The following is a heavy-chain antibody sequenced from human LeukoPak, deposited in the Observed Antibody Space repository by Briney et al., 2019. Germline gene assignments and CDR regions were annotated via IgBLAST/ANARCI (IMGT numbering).Heavy chain of an antibody. Sequence: KRSQTLSLTCALSGDSVSSNSAAWNWIRQSPSRGLEWLVRTYYRSQSCNDYAVSVKIRITINPDTSKNQFSLQLNSVIPEDTAVYYGARTQIESSTWYYDAFDIWGQGTMVTVSS. J-gene: IGHJ3*02. CDR3: ARTQIESSTWYYDAFDI. CDR1: GDSVSSNSAA. D-gene: IGHD6-13*01. CDR2: TYYRSQSCN. V-gene: IGHV6-1*01.